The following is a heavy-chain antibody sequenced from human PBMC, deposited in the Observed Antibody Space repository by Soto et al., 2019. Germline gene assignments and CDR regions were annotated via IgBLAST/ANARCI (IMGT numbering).Heavy chain of an antibody. Sequence: QVQLVESGGGVVQPGRSLRLSCAASGFIFSSYAMHWVRQAPGKGLEWVAVISSDGSNRYYADSVGVRFTISRDNSENTVYLHMSSLTGDDTAVFYCAKAPWNLAHTHYFDFWGQGTLVNVSS. J-gene: IGHJ4*02. D-gene: IGHD1-1*01. CDR3: AKAPWNLAHTHYFDF. V-gene: IGHV3-30-3*01. CDR2: ISSDGSNR. CDR1: GFIFSSYA.